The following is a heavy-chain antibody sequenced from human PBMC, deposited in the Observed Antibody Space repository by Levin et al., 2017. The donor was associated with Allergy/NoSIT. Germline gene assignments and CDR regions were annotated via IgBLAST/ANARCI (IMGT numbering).Heavy chain of an antibody. CDR3: ARRRGGNLHYFDY. V-gene: IGHV4-39*01. CDR1: GGSISSSNFF. J-gene: IGHJ4*02. Sequence: SQTLSLTCTVSGGSISSSNFFWGWIRQPPGKGLEWIGLIYYSGATYYTPSLKSRLTVSVDTSRNQFSLNLTSVTAADTAVYYCARRRGGNLHYFDYWGQGTLVTVSS. CDR2: IYYSGAT. D-gene: IGHD4-23*01.